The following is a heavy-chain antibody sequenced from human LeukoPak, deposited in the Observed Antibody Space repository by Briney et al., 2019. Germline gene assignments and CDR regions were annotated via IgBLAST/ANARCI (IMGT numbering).Heavy chain of an antibody. CDR3: ARANALYCSSTSCLFDY. V-gene: IGHV1-2*02. CDR1: GYTFTGYY. D-gene: IGHD2-2*01. Sequence: ASVKVSCKASGYTFTGYYMHWVRQAPGQGREWMAWINPYSGATYYAQQFHDRITMTRDTSISTTYMELSRLTSDDTAIYYCARANALYCSSTSCLFDYWGQGTLVTVSS. CDR2: INPYSGAT. J-gene: IGHJ4*02.